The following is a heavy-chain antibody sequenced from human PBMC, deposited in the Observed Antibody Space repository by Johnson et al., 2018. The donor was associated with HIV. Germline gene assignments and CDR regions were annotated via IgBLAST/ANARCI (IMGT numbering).Heavy chain of an antibody. CDR2: ISTSGTTI. D-gene: IGHD6-6*01. V-gene: IGHV3-11*01. CDR1: GFTFRDYY. J-gene: IGHJ3*02. Sequence: QVQLVESGGGLVKPGGSLRLSCAASGFTFRDYYMSWIRQAPGKGLEWVSYISTSGTTIYYADSVKGRFSISRDNAKNSLYLQMNSLRAEDTALYYCAKGIAARPPGDAFDIWGQGTMVTVSS. CDR3: AKGIAARPPGDAFDI.